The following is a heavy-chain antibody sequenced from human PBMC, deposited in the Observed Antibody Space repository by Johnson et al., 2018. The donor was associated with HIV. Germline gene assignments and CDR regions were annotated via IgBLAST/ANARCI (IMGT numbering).Heavy chain of an antibody. J-gene: IGHJ3*02. CDR1: GFTLSNYW. CDR2: INQDGSEK. D-gene: IGHD3-22*01. Sequence: VQLVESGGGLVQRGGSLRLSCAASGFTLSNYWMSWVRQAPGKGLELVANINQDGSEKYFVDSVKGRFTISRDNAKNSLYLQMNTLRAEDTAVYYCARLIAVVIDGFDIWGQGTMVTVSA. V-gene: IGHV3-7*05. CDR3: ARLIAVVIDGFDI.